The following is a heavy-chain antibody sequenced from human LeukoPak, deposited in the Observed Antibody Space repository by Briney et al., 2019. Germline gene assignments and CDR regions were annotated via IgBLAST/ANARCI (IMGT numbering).Heavy chain of an antibody. V-gene: IGHV3-21*01. Sequence: GGSLRLSCAASGFTLSSYSMNWARQAPGKGLEWVSSISSSSSYIYYADSVKGRFTISRDNAKNSLYLQMNSLRTENTAVYYCARDNKPPTRTYYYDSSGYDYWGQGTLVTVSS. CDR2: ISSSSSYI. CDR1: GFTLSSYS. J-gene: IGHJ4*02. CDR3: ARDNKPPTRTYYYDSSGYDY. D-gene: IGHD3-22*01.